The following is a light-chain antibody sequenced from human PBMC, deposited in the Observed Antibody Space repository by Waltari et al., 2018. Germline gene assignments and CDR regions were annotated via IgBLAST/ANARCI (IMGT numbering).Light chain of an antibody. CDR2: VNSDGRH. Sequence: QLVLTQSPSASASLGASVRLTCTVSSGHSSNIIAWHQQQPETGPRSLVKVNSDGRHRQGDVIPVLFPGAGSGAERYLTISSVQSEDEAAYYCQTGGHGTWVFGGGTKLTVL. J-gene: IGLJ3*02. CDR1: SGHSSNI. V-gene: IGLV4-69*01. CDR3: QTGGHGTWV.